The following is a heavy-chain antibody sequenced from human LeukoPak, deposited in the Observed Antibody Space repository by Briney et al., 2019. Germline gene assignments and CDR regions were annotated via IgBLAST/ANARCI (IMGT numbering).Heavy chain of an antibody. CDR2: IYHSGST. V-gene: IGHV4-38-2*02. CDR1: GYSISSGYY. D-gene: IGHD6-13*01. CDR3: ARLYSSSWYPGYYFDY. J-gene: IGHJ4*02. Sequence: PSETLSLTCTVSGYSISSGYYWGWIRQPPGKGLEWIGSIYHSGSTYYNPSLKSRVTISVDTSKNQFSLKLSSVTAADTAVYYCARLYSSSWYPGYYFDYWGQGTLVTVSS.